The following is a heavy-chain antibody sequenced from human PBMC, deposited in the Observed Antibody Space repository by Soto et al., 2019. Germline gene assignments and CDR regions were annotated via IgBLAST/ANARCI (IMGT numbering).Heavy chain of an antibody. D-gene: IGHD1-26*01. CDR3: ARVSGSYYYGMDV. CDR1: GGSISSSSYY. J-gene: IGHJ6*02. CDR2: IYYSGST. Sequence: SETLSLTCTVSGGSISSSSYYWGWISKPPGKGLEWIGSIYYSGSTYYNPSLKSRVTISVDKSKNQFSLKLSSVTAADTAVYYCARVSGSYYYGMDVWGQGTTVTVSS. V-gene: IGHV4-39*07.